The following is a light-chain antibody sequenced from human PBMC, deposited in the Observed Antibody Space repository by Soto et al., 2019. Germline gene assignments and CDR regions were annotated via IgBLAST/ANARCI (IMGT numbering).Light chain of an antibody. CDR3: QQFNDFPLL. CDR1: QDISSA. V-gene: IGKV1D-13*01. J-gene: IGKJ4*01. CDR2: DAS. Sequence: IQLTQSPSSLSASVGDRVTITCRAGQDISSALAWYQQKPGKAPKLLLYDASSLDAGVPSRFSGSGSGTDFTLSITSLRPEDFATYYCQQFNDFPLLFGGGTKVQIK.